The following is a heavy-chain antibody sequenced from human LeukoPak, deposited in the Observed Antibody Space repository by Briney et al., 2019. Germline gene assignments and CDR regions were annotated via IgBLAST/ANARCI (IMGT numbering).Heavy chain of an antibody. V-gene: IGHV5-51*01. CDR3: ARLVQLWPDFDY. CDR1: GYSFTSYW. D-gene: IGHD5-18*01. J-gene: IGHJ4*02. Sequence: GEALKISCKGSGYSFTSYWIGWVRQMPGKGLGWIGIIYPGDSDTRYNPSFHGRVPTSADKSISTAYLQWSSLKASDTAMYYWARLVQLWPDFDYWGQGTLVTVSS. CDR2: IYPGDSDT.